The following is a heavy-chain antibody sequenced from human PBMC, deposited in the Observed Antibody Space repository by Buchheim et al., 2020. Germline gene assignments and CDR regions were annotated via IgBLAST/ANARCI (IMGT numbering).Heavy chain of an antibody. CDR3: ARNAIGASNYFDF. J-gene: IGHJ4*02. CDR2: MSGSGKTI. D-gene: IGHD1-26*01. CDR1: GFTFSDFY. Sequence: QVQLVESGGGVVQPGRSLRLSCAASGFTFSDFYISWIRQVPGKGLEWVSYMSGSGKTIDYADSLKGRFTVSRDNAKNSLFLQMSSLSAEDTAIYYCARNAIGASNYFDFWGQGT. V-gene: IGHV3-11*01.